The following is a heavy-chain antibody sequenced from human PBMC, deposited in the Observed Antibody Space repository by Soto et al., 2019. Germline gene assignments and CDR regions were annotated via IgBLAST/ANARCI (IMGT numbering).Heavy chain of an antibody. D-gene: IGHD3-10*01. CDR1: GGSISGHY. CDR2: IYYSGSP. J-gene: IGHJ4*02. Sequence: TSETLSLTCTVSGGSISGHYWSWIRQPPGKGLEWIGYIYYSGSPHYNPSLESRVSISVDTSKNQFSLKLRSVTASDTAVYYCARLVTMPDYWGQGTLVTVSS. V-gene: IGHV4-59*08. CDR3: ARLVTMPDY.